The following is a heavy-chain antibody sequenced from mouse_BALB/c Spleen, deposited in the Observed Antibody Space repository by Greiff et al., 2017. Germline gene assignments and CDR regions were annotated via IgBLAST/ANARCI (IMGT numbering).Heavy chain of an antibody. V-gene: IGHV5-4*02. D-gene: IGHD2-1*01. Sequence: EVKVVESGGGLVKPGGSLKLSCAASGFTFSDYYMYWVRQTPEKRLEWVATISDGGSYTYYPDSVKGRFTISRDNAKNNLYLQMSSLKSEDTAMYYCAREDGNYGAYWGQGTLVTVSA. CDR1: GFTFSDYY. J-gene: IGHJ3*01. CDR3: AREDGNYGAY. CDR2: ISDGGSYT.